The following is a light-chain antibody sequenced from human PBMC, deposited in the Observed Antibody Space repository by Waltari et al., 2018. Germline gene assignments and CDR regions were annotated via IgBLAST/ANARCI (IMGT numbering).Light chain of an antibody. J-gene: IGLJ2*01. CDR3: HAAADNNWF. V-gene: IGLV3-27*01. CDR1: VLAEKY. Sequence: YDLAQPFSVSVSPGQTATITCSGAVLAEKYVRWFQQRPGQAPTLILYKDTERPSGIPDRFAGSSSGSTVTLTIRGALLEDEADYHCHAAADNNWFFGGGTKLTVL. CDR2: KDT.